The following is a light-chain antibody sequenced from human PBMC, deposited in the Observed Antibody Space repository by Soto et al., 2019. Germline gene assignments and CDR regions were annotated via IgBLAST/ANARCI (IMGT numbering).Light chain of an antibody. CDR1: QDISDY. Sequence: DIQMTQSPSAMSAPVGDRVTITCRASQDISDYLAWYQHKPGQAPKLLISAASTLQAGVPYRFRGSASGTDFTLTITGLQPDDFATYYCQHYDGPPWTFGQGTKVDIK. J-gene: IGKJ1*01. CDR2: AAS. V-gene: IGKV1-27*01. CDR3: QHYDGPPWT.